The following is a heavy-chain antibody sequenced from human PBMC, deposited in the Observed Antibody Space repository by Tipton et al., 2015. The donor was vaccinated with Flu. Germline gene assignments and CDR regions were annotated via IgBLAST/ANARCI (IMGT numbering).Heavy chain of an antibody. CDR3: ARRDYSNYVSEPKNWFDP. V-gene: IGHV4-38-2*01. J-gene: IGHJ5*02. CDR2: VHQTGNT. CDR1: GDSVGSDYF. Sequence: TLSLTCSVSGDSVGSDYFWGWIRQSPGMGLEWIGNVHQTGNTYYNPSLRSRVTIAIDKPKNQFSLRLTSVTAGDTAVYFCARRDYSNYVSEPKNWFDPWGRGTLVTVS. D-gene: IGHD4-11*01.